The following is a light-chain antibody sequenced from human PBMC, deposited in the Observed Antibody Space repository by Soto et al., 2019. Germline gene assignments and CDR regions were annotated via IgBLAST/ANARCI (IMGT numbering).Light chain of an antibody. J-gene: IGKJ4*01. CDR3: QQYGSSPLT. CDR1: QSVSSSY. V-gene: IGKV3-20*01. CDR2: GAS. Sequence: ETVLTQSPGTLSLSPGERATLSCRASQSVSSSYLAWYQQKPGQAPRLLIYGASSRATGIPDRFSGSGSGTDFTLTISRLEPEDLAVYYCQQYGSSPLTFGGGNKVEIK.